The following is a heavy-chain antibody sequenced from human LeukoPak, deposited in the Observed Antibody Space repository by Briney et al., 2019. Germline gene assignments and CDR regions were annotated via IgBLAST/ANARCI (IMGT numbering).Heavy chain of an antibody. J-gene: IGHJ4*02. CDR2: VHYKGST. CDR1: GGSISNYY. CDR3: ARGPWTFDY. V-gene: IGHV4-59*01. D-gene: IGHD3/OR15-3a*01. Sequence: PSETLSITCPVSGGSISNYYWSWIRQPPGEGLEWIGYVHYKGSTNYSPSLKSRVTISVDTSKNQFSLRLSSVTAADTAVYYCARGPWTFDYWGQGTLVTVSS.